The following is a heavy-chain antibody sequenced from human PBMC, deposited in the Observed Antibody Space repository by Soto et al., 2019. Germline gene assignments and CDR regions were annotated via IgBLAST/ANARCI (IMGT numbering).Heavy chain of an antibody. V-gene: IGHV3-7*01. CDR3: ARGGSGRPRTFDVYYYYMDV. Sequence: GGSLRLSCAASGFTFSSYWMSWVRQAPGKGLEWVANIKQDGSEKYYVGPVKSRLTSSRDNAKNSLYLQMNSLRAADTAVYYCARGGSGRPRTFDVYYYYMDVWGKGTTVTVSS. J-gene: IGHJ6*03. D-gene: IGHD3-10*01. CDR2: IKQDGSEK. CDR1: GFTFSSYW.